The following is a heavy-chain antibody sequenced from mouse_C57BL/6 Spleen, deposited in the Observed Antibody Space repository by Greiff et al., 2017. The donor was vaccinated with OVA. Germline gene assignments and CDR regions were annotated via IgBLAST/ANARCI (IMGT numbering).Heavy chain of an antibody. CDR2: FRNKDNNHAT. CDR3: TRHMVPMDY. D-gene: IGHD2-1*01. J-gene: IGHJ4*01. V-gene: IGHV6-6*01. CDR1: GFTFSDAW. Sequence: EVKLVESGGGLVQPGGSMKLSCAASGFTFSDAWMDWVRQSPEKGLEWVAEFRNKDNNHATYYADSVKGKFTISRDDSKSSVYLQMNSLRAEDTGIYYCTRHMVPMDYWGQGTSVTVSS.